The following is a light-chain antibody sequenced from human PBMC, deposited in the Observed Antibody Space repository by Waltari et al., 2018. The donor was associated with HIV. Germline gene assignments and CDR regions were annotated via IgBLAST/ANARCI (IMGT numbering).Light chain of an antibody. J-gene: IGKJ4*01. V-gene: IGKV3-15*01. CDR2: GAS. CDR1: QEVRGA. CDR3: QQYNKWPPVT. Sequence: EIVMTQSPATLSVSPGERATLSCSASQEVRGAAAWYLQPAGLARRLLIYGASTRAIGIPVRFSGSGSGTEFTLTISSLQSEDFAVHYCQQYNKWPPVTFGGGTKVEIK.